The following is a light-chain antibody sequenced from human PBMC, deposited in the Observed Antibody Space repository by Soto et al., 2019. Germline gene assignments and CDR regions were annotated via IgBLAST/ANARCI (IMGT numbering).Light chain of an antibody. J-gene: IGKJ1*01. CDR2: GAS. V-gene: IGKV3-20*01. CDR1: PSVSNS. Sequence: ESVLTQSPATLSLSPGERATLSCRASPSVSNSLAWYQHKPGQAPRLLIYGASTRATGIPDRFSGSGSGTDFTLTISRLEPEDFAVYFCQQYGSSPTSFGQGTKVDIK. CDR3: QQYGSSPTS.